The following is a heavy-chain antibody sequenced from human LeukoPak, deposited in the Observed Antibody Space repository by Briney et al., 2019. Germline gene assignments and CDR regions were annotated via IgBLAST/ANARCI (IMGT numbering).Heavy chain of an antibody. V-gene: IGHV4-61*02. Sequence: SETLSLTCTVSGGSISSASYYWSWIRQPAGKGLEWIGRIYISGSTNYKSSLKSRVTISVDTSKNQFSLKLSSVTAADTAVYYCAKSGYNYDSNAYPFIDYWGQGTLVTVSS. CDR3: AKSGYNYDSNAYPFIDY. CDR2: IYISGST. D-gene: IGHD3-22*01. J-gene: IGHJ4*02. CDR1: GGSISSASYY.